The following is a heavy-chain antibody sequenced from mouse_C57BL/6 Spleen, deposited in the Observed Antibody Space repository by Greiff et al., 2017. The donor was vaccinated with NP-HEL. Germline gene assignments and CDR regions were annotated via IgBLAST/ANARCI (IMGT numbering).Heavy chain of an antibody. CDR3: ARSRDYYGSSFYAMDY. CDR1: GYTFTSYG. D-gene: IGHD1-1*01. Sequence: VQLQQSGAELARPGASVKLSCKASGYTFTSYGISWVKQRTGQGLEWIGEIYPRSGNTYYNEKFKGKATLTADKSSSTAYMELRSLTSEDSAVYFCARSRDYYGSSFYAMDYWGQGTSVTVSS. J-gene: IGHJ4*01. V-gene: IGHV1-81*01. CDR2: IYPRSGNT.